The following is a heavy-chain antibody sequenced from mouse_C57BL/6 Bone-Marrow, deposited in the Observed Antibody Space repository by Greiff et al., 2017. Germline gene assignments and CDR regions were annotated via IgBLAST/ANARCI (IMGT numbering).Heavy chain of an antibody. J-gene: IGHJ2*01. V-gene: IGHV5-6*02. D-gene: IGHD3-2*02. CDR1: GFTFSSYG. Sequence: EVNVVESGGDLVKPGGSLKLSCAASGFTFSSYGMSWVRQTPDKRLEWVATISSGGSYTYYPDSVKGRFTISRDNAKNTLYLQLSSLKSEDTAIYYCARRDSSGYFDYWGQGTTLTVSS. CDR3: ARRDSSGYFDY. CDR2: ISSGGSYT.